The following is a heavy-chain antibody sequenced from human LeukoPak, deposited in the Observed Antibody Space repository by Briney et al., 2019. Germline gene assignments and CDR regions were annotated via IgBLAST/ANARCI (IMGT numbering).Heavy chain of an antibody. CDR1: GYTFTGYY. Sequence: ASVKVSCKASGYTFTGYYMHWVRQAPGQGLEWMGWISAYNGNTNYAQKLRGRVTMTTDTSTSTAYMELRSLRSDDTAVYYCARDVPWYSSSWYEENWFDPWGQGTLVTVSS. D-gene: IGHD6-13*01. J-gene: IGHJ5*02. CDR2: ISAYNGNT. CDR3: ARDVPWYSSSWYEENWFDP. V-gene: IGHV1-18*04.